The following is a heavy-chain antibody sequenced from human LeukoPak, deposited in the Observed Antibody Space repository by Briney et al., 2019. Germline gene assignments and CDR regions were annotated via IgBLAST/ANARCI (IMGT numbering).Heavy chain of an antibody. J-gene: IGHJ4*02. CDR1: GGSISSYY. Sequence: SETLSLTCTVSGGSISSYYWSWIRQPPGKGLEWIGYIYYSGSTNYNPSLKSRVTISVDTSKNQFSLKLSSVTAADTAVYYCASSGSFRQQLIKWGQGTLVTVSS. CDR2: IYYSGST. CDR3: ASSGSFRQQLIK. D-gene: IGHD6-13*01. V-gene: IGHV4-59*01.